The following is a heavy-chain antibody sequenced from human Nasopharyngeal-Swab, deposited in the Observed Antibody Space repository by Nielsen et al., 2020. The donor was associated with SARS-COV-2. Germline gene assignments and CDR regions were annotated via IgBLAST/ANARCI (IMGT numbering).Heavy chain of an antibody. V-gene: IGHV4-34*01. CDR1: GGSFSGHQ. D-gene: IGHD2-2*01. Sequence: SETLSLTCAVYGGSFSGHQWSWVRQPPGKGLEWIGDVNHGGGNNYNPSLKSRVTISFATSKNQFSLKLSSVTAADTAVYYCARGGAGVVTAPVLGLGPYYSYYYMDVWGKGTTVTVSS. CDR3: ARGGAGVVTAPVLGLGPYYSYYYMDV. CDR2: VNHGGGN. J-gene: IGHJ6*03.